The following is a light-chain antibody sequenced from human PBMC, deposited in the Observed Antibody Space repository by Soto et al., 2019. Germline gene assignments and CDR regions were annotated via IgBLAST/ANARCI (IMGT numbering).Light chain of an antibody. V-gene: IGKV3-20*01. CDR2: GAY. J-gene: IGKJ1*01. CDR1: QSVSSSY. CDR3: KQYGSSPGT. Sequence: EIVLTQSPGTLSLSPGERATPSCRASQSVSSSYLAWYQQKPGQAHRLLIYGAYSRATGIQDRFSGSGSGTDFTLTIRRLEPEDFAVYYCKQYGSSPGTFGQGTKVDIK.